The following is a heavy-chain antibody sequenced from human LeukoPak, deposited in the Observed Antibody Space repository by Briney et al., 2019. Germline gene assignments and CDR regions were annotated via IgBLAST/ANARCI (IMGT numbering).Heavy chain of an antibody. CDR2: IKRKTDGGTT. Sequence: GGSLRLSCTASGFTVNNAWMSWVRQAPGKWLEWVGRIKRKTDGGTTDYAAPVKGRFTISRDDSKNTLYLQMNRLKTEDTAVYYCTTDRRDIVVVPAAIWGQGTLVTVSS. J-gene: IGHJ4*02. V-gene: IGHV3-15*01. D-gene: IGHD2-2*01. CDR1: GFTVNNAW. CDR3: TTDRRDIVVVPAAI.